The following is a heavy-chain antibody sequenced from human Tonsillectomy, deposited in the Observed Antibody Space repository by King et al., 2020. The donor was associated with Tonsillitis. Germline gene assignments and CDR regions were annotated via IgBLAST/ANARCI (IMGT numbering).Heavy chain of an antibody. CDR3: ARDRGLYSRGDASDI. J-gene: IGHJ3*02. CDR2: ISAYNGNT. D-gene: IGHD6-13*01. V-gene: IGHV1-18*01. Sequence: VQLVESGVEVKKPGASVKVSCKASGYTFTNYGISWVRQAPGQGLEWMGWISAYNGNTDYAQKLQGSVTMTTDTSTSTAYMELRSLRSDDTAVYYCARDRGLYSRGDASDIWGQGTLVTVSS. CDR1: GYTFTNYG.